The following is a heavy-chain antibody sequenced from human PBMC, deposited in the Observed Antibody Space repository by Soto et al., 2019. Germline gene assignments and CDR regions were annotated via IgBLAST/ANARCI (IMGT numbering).Heavy chain of an antibody. CDR3: AKDAPGSGYLSDC. Sequence: ALRLSCAASGFTFRNYDMSWVRQAPGKGLEWVATISGSGGGGGATYGDSVKGRFTISRDNSKNTVYLQLNSLRAEDTAVYYCAKDAPGSGYLSDCWGQGTLVTVSS. D-gene: IGHD3-22*01. V-gene: IGHV3-23*01. CDR1: GFTFRNYD. CDR2: ISGSGGGGGA. J-gene: IGHJ4*02.